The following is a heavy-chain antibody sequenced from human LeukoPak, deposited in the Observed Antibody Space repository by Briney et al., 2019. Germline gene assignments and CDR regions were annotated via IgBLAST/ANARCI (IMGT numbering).Heavy chain of an antibody. V-gene: IGHV4-39*01. CDR3: ARLYYDGWGGLDV. CDR1: GGSISSSSYY. D-gene: IGHD3-22*01. CDR2: MYYSGST. J-gene: IGHJ6*02. Sequence: SETLSLTCTVSGGSISSSSYYWGWIRQPPGKGLEWIGSMYYSGSTYYNPSLKSRVTISVDMSKNQFSLELRSVPAADTAVYYCARLYYDGWGGLDVWGQGTTVIVSS.